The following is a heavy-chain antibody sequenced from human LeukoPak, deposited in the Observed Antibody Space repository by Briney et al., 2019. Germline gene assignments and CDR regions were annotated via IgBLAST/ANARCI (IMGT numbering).Heavy chain of an antibody. CDR3: ARASGTHAFDI. V-gene: IGHV3-21*01. CDR2: IIASGDYI. Sequence: PGGSLRLSCVASGFTFSSDNMNWVRQAPGKGLEWVSSIIASGDYIYYADSVKGRFTISRDNAKNSLYLQMNSLRAEDTAVYYCARASGTHAFDIWGQGTMVTVSS. CDR1: GFTFSSDN. J-gene: IGHJ3*02. D-gene: IGHD1-26*01.